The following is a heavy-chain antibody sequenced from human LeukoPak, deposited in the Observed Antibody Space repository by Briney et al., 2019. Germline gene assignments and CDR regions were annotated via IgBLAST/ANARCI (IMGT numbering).Heavy chain of an antibody. Sequence: SETLSLTCIVSGGSISGYYWNWIRQPAAKGLEWIGCIYTNVITNYNPSLKSRVTMSVDTSKNQFSLMLSSVTAADTAVYYCARGRSLYFDYWGQGTLVTVSS. J-gene: IGHJ4*02. CDR2: IYTNVIT. CDR3: ARGRSLYFDY. V-gene: IGHV4-4*07. CDR1: GGSISGYY.